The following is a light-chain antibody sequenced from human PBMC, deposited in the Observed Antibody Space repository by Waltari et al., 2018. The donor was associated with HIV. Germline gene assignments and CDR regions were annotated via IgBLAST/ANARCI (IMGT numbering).Light chain of an antibody. V-gene: IGLV2-8*01. Sequence: QSALTQPPHASGSLGPSFTIPCTCSSSDLGAYDFVSWFQQPPHRAPKLSLYEVSRRPSTVYDRFAGSRSGNTAFLTVDGLQPDDEATYFCSSYGDSLKILFGGGTNVTIL. CDR1: SSDLGAYDF. J-gene: IGLJ3*02. CDR2: EVS. CDR3: SSYGDSLKIL.